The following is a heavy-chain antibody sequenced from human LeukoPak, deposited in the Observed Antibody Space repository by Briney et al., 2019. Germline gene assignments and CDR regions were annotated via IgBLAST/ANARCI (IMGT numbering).Heavy chain of an antibody. CDR3: ARDPRHSSGWYFDY. Sequence: GGPLRLSCAASGFTFDDYGMSWVRQAPGKGLEWVSGINWNGGSTGYADSVKGRFTISRDNAKNSLYLQMNSLRAEDTALYYCARDPRHSSGWYFDYWGQGTLVTVSS. J-gene: IGHJ4*02. CDR2: INWNGGST. V-gene: IGHV3-20*04. D-gene: IGHD6-19*01. CDR1: GFTFDDYG.